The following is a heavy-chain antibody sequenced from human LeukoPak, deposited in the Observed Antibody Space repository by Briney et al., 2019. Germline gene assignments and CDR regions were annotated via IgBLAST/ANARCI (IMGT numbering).Heavy chain of an antibody. CDR1: GGSFSGYY. Sequence: SETLSLTCAVYGGSFSGYYWSWLRQPPGKGLEWIGEINHSGSTNYNPSLKSRVTISVDTSKNQFSLKLSSVTAADTAVYYCARAPQWLVLGGYYGMDVWGQGTTVTVSS. J-gene: IGHJ6*02. CDR3: ARAPQWLVLGGYYGMDV. D-gene: IGHD6-19*01. CDR2: INHSGST. V-gene: IGHV4-34*01.